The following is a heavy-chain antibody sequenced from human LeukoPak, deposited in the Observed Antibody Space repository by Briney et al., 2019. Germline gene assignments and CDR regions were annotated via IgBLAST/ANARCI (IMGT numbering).Heavy chain of an antibody. D-gene: IGHD3-10*01. CDR3: ARGFLAHFYGSSSHDY. Sequence: PSETLSLTCAVYGGSFSDNYWSWIRQSPGKGLEWIGEINHSGSTNYNPSLKSRVTISVDTSKNQFSLKMSSVTAADTGVYYCARGFLAHFYGSSSHDYWGQGTLVSVSS. V-gene: IGHV4-34*01. CDR1: GGSFSDNY. J-gene: IGHJ4*02. CDR2: INHSGST.